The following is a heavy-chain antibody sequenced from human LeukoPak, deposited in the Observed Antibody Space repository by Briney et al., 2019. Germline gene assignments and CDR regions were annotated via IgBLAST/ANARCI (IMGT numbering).Heavy chain of an antibody. CDR3: ARVGCSSTSCLRAFDI. Sequence: PSETLSLTCTVSGGSISSGGYYWSWIRQHPGKGLEWIGYIYYSGSTYYNPSLKSRVTISVDTSKNQFSLKLSSVTAADTAVYYCARVGCSSTSCLRAFDIWGQGTMVTVSS. CDR1: GGSISSGGYY. V-gene: IGHV4-31*03. CDR2: IYYSGST. D-gene: IGHD2-2*01. J-gene: IGHJ3*02.